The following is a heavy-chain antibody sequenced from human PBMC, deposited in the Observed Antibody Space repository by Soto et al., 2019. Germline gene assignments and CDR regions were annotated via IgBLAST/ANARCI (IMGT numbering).Heavy chain of an antibody. CDR2: ISWDGGST. CDR3: AKDGTLKDYYYYGMDV. J-gene: IGHJ6*02. V-gene: IGHV3-43*01. CDR1: GFTFDDYT. Sequence: GSLRLSCAAAGFTFDDYTMHWVRQAPGKGLEWVSLISWDGGSTYYADSVKGRFTISRDNSKNSLYLQMNSLRTEDTALYYCAKDGTLKDYYYYGMDVWGQGTTVTVSS.